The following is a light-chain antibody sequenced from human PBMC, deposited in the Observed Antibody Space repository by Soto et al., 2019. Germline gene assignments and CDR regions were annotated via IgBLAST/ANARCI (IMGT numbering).Light chain of an antibody. CDR1: SSDIGLYNY. J-gene: IGLJ3*02. Sequence: QSAVTQPPSASGSPGQSVTISCAGTSSDIGLYNYVSWYQHHPGKAPKLIIYEVSKRPSGVPDRFSGSKSGNTASLTVSGLQAEDVAHYYCSLYAGDIKFDVFGGGTQLTVL. CDR3: SLYAGDIKFDV. V-gene: IGLV2-8*01. CDR2: EVS.